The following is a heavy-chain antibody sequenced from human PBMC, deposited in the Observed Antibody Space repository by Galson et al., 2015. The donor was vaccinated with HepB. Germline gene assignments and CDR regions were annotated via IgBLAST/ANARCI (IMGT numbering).Heavy chain of an antibody. CDR1: GYTFTSYG. V-gene: IGHV1-18*01. J-gene: IGHJ4*02. CDR2: VTAYNDNT. Sequence: SVKVSCKASGYTFTSYGISWVRQAPGQGLEWMGWVTAYNDNTNYAQKLQGRVTMTTDTSTSTAYMELTSLRSDDTAVYYCARLHHYDSTAYGHFDYWGQGTLVTVSS. CDR3: ARLHHYDSTAYGHFDY. D-gene: IGHD3-22*01.